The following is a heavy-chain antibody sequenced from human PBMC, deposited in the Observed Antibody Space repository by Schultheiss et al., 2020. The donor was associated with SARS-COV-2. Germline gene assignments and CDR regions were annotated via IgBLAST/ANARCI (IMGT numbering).Heavy chain of an antibody. CDR1: GGSFSGYY. Sequence: SETLSLTCAVYGGSFSGYYWSWIRQPPGKGLEWIGYIYYSGSTYYNPSLKSRVTISVDTSKNQFSLKLSSVTAADTAVYYCARVAGDFWSTEYYFDYWGQGTLVTVSS. D-gene: IGHD3-3*01. J-gene: IGHJ4*02. CDR2: IYYSGST. V-gene: IGHV4-34*01. CDR3: ARVAGDFWSTEYYFDY.